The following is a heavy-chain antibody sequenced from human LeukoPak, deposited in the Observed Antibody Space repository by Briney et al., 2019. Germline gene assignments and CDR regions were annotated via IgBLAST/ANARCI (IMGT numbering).Heavy chain of an antibody. J-gene: IGHJ5*02. D-gene: IGHD3-10*01. CDR1: GGSISSYY. Sequence: SETLSLTCTVSGGSISSYYWSWIRKPPGKGLEWIGYIYYSGSTNYKPSLKSRVTISVDTSKNQFSLKLSSVTAADTAVYYCARGGYYGSGNDFRFDPWGQGTLVTVSS. CDR2: IYYSGST. CDR3: ARGGYYGSGNDFRFDP. V-gene: IGHV4-59*01.